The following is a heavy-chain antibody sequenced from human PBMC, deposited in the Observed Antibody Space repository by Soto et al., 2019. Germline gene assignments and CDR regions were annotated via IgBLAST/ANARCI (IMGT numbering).Heavy chain of an antibody. D-gene: IGHD3-22*01. CDR1: GGSISSSSYY. CDR3: ARIYYYYDSSGPGGTPNYYFDY. Sequence: SETLSLTCTVSGGSISSSSYYWGWIRQPPGKGLEWIGSIYYSGSTYYNPSLKSRVTISVDTSKNQFSLKLSSVTAADTAVYYCARIYYYYDSSGPGGTPNYYFDYWGQGTLVTVSS. J-gene: IGHJ4*02. CDR2: IYYSGST. V-gene: IGHV4-39*01.